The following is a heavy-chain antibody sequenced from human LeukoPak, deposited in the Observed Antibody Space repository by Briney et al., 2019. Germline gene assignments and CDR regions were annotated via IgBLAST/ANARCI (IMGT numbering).Heavy chain of an antibody. V-gene: IGHV1-24*01. D-gene: IGHD6-19*01. CDR3: ATVRSSGWYRATDAFDT. CDR1: GYTLTELS. Sequence: ASVKVSCKVSGYTLTELSMHWVRQAPGKGLEWMGGFDPEDGETIYAQKFQGRVTMTEDTSTDTAYMELSSLRSEDTAVYYCATVRSSGWYRATDAFDTWGQGTMVTVSS. J-gene: IGHJ3*02. CDR2: FDPEDGET.